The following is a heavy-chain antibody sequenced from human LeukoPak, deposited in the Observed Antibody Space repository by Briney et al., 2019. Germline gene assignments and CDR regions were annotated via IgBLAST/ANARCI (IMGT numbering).Heavy chain of an antibody. D-gene: IGHD3-10*01. CDR2: ITCCRPDI. J-gene: IGHJ3*02. CDR1: GFNFNTYT. CDR3: AKVRGEITMGAFDI. V-gene: IGHV3-21*01. Sequence: GGSLRLSCAASGFNFNTYTMSWVRQAPGKGLEWVSSITCCRPDITYGDSVTGRFTISRDNAKDSLCLQMNSLRAEDTAVYYCAKVRGEITMGAFDIWGQGTMVTVSS.